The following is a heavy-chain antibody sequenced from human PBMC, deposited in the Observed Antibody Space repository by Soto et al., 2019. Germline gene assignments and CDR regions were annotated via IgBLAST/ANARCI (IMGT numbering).Heavy chain of an antibody. CDR3: ARDLRIAVAGVYFDY. CDR1: GYTFTSYG. D-gene: IGHD6-19*01. V-gene: IGHV1-18*01. CDR2: ISAYNGNT. Sequence: GASVKVCCKASGYTFTSYGSSWVRQAPGQGLEWMGRISAYNGNTNYAQKLQGRVTMTTDTSTSTAYMELRSLRSDDTAVYYCARDLRIAVAGVYFDYWGQGTLVTVSS. J-gene: IGHJ4*02.